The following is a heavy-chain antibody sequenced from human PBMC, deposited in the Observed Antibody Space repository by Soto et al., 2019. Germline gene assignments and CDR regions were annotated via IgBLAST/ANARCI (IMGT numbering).Heavy chain of an antibody. CDR2: TYYRSMWYN. D-gene: IGHD2-8*01. CDR3: AREGVLMVYASYLVY. J-gene: IGHJ4*02. CDR1: GDSVSSNSAA. V-gene: IGHV6-1*01. Sequence: WQTLSLTCAISGDSVSSNSAAWNWIRQSPSRALEWLGRTYYRSMWYNDYAVSVKSRITINPDTSTNPFSLQLNSLTPEDTAVYYCAREGVLMVYASYLVYWGQGTLVTVSS.